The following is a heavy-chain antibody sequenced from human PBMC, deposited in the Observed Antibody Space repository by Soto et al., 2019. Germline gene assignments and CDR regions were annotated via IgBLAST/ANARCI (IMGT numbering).Heavy chain of an antibody. V-gene: IGHV1-69*13. CDR1: GGTFSSYA. CDR3: ASAPYYDFWSGYFYYYYYGMDV. J-gene: IGHJ6*02. D-gene: IGHD3-3*01. Sequence: SVKVTCKASGGTFSSYAISWVRQAPGQGLEWMGGIIPIFGTANYAQKFQGRVTITADESTSTAYMELSSLRSEDTAVYYCASAPYYDFWSGYFYYYYYGMDVWGQGTTVTVSS. CDR2: IIPIFGTA.